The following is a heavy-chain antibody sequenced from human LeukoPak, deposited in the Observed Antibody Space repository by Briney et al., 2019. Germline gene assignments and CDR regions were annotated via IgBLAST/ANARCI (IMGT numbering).Heavy chain of an antibody. CDR1: GFTFSNYG. J-gene: IGHJ4*02. Sequence: GGSLRLSCAASGFTFSNYGMNWVRQAPGKGLEWVSAISASGDNTYYADPVKGRFTISRDNSKNTLYVQMNSLRAEDTAVYYCAKEKGPRLPCDYWGQGTLVTVSS. D-gene: IGHD5-12*01. CDR3: AKEKGPRLPCDY. CDR2: ISASGDNT. V-gene: IGHV3-23*01.